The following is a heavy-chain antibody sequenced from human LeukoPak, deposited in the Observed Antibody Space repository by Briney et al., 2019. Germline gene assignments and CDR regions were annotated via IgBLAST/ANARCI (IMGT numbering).Heavy chain of an antibody. Sequence: GASVKVSCKASGYTFTSYGFSWVRQAPGQGLEWMGWINPYNGNTNYTQKLQGRVTMTTDTSTSTAYMELRTLRSDDTAVYYCARDPEQWLVPPNSYYYYGMDVWGQGTTVTVSS. CDR1: GYTFTSYG. J-gene: IGHJ6*02. CDR2: INPYNGNT. D-gene: IGHD6-19*01. CDR3: ARDPEQWLVPPNSYYYYGMDV. V-gene: IGHV1-18*01.